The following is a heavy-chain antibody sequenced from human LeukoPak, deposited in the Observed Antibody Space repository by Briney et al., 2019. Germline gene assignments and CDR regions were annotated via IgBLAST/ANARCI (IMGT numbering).Heavy chain of an antibody. V-gene: IGHV3-7*01. CDR1: GFTFSSYW. Sequence: PGGSLRLSCAASGFTFSSYWMSWVRQAPGKGLEWVANIKQDGSEKYYVDSVKGRFTISRDNAKNSLYLQMNSLRAEDTAVYYCAREALKAGTTRYYYYYMDVWGKGTTVTVSS. CDR2: IKQDGSEK. CDR3: AREALKAGTTRYYYYYMDV. D-gene: IGHD1-7*01. J-gene: IGHJ6*03.